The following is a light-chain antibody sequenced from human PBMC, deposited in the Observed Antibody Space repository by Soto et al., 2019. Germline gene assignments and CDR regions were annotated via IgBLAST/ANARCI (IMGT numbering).Light chain of an antibody. Sequence: DIQMTQSPSTLSGSVGDRVTITCRASQTISSWLAWYQQKPGKAPKLLIYKASTLKSGVPSRFSVSGSGTEFTLTISSLQPDDFANYYCQHYNSYSEAFGQGTQVELK. CDR3: QHYNSYSEA. J-gene: IGKJ1*01. CDR2: KAS. V-gene: IGKV1-5*03. CDR1: QTISSW.